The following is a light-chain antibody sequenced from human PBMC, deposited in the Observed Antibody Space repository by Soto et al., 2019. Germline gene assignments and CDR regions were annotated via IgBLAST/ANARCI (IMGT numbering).Light chain of an antibody. V-gene: IGKV1-5*01. J-gene: IGKJ1*01. Sequence: DIQMTQSPSTLSASVGDRVTITCRARQSISSWLAWYQQKPGKAPKLLIYDASSLESGVPSRFSGSGSGTEFTLNISSLQPDDFATYYCQQYNSYSTFGQGTKVEIE. CDR1: QSISSW. CDR2: DAS. CDR3: QQYNSYST.